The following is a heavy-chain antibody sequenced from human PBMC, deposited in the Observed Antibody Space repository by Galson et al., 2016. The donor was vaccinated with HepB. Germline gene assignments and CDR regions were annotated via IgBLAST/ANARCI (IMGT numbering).Heavy chain of an antibody. CDR2: INPSGGST. CDR3: AGGTRAHTIVGDV. CDR1: GDTFTNYF. J-gene: IGHJ4*02. V-gene: IGHV1-46*01. D-gene: IGHD3-22*01. Sequence: SVKVSCKASGDTFTNYFMHWVRQAPGQGLEWMGIINPSGGSTNYAQKFRGRVTLTSDTSTSTLYMELSSLGSEDTAIYFCAGGTRAHTIVGDVWGQGTLVTVSS.